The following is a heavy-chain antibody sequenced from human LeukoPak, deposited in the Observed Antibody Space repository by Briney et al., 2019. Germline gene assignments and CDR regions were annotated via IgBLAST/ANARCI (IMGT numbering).Heavy chain of an antibody. CDR2: IIPIFGTA. Sequence: SVKVSCKASGYTFTSYYMHWVRQAPGQGLEWMGGIIPIFGTANYAQKFQGRVTITADESTSTAYMELSSLRSEDTAVYYCARTYDILTGFNWFDPWGQGTLVTVSS. J-gene: IGHJ5*02. D-gene: IGHD3-9*01. CDR1: GYTFTSYY. CDR3: ARTYDILTGFNWFDP. V-gene: IGHV1-69*13.